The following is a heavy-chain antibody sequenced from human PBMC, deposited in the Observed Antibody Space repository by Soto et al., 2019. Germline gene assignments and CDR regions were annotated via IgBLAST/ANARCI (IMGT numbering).Heavy chain of an antibody. J-gene: IGHJ4*02. D-gene: IGHD1-26*01. CDR2: ISGSGGST. CDR1: GFTFSSYA. Sequence: EVQLLESGGGLVQPGGSLRLSCAASGFTFSSYAMSWVRQAPGKGLEWVSAISGSGGSTYYADSVKGRSTISRDNSKNTLYLQMNSLRAEDTAVYYCAKDLGYSGSYSNFDYWGQGTLVTVSS. V-gene: IGHV3-23*01. CDR3: AKDLGYSGSYSNFDY.